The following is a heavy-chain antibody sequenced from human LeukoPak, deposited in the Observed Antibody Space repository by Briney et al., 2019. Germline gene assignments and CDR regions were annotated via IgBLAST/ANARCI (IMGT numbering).Heavy chain of an antibody. J-gene: IGHJ5*02. V-gene: IGHV4-34*01. CDR3: AREPIP. CDR1: GGSFSGYY. D-gene: IGHD1-14*01. Sequence: PSETLSLTCAVYGGSFSGYYWSWIRQPPGKGLEWTGEINHSGSTNYNPSLKSRVTISVDTSKNQFSLKLSSVTAADTAVYYCAREPIPWGQGTLVTVSS. CDR2: INHSGST.